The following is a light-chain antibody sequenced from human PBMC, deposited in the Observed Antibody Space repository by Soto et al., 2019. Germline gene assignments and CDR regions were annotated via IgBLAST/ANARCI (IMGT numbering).Light chain of an antibody. CDR2: DAS. J-gene: IGKJ4*01. V-gene: IGKV3-11*01. CDR1: QSVSSY. CDR3: QQRHSWPLT. Sequence: EIVLTQSPATLSLSPGERATLSCRASQSVSSYLAWYQQKPGQAPRLLIYDASSGATGIPARFSGSGSGTDFTLTIISIEPEDFAVYYCQQRHSWPLTFGGGTKVDIK.